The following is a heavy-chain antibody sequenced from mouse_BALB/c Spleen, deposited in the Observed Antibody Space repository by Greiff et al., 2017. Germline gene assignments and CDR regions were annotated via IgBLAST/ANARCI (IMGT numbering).Heavy chain of an antibody. CDR2: ISYSGST. V-gene: IGHV3-8*02. CDR3: AREDYCGSSSFAY. Sequence: VQLKESGPSLVKPSQTLSLTCSVTGDSITSGYWNWIRKFPGNKLEYMGYISYSGSTYYNPSLKSRISITRDTSKNQYYLQLNSVTTEDTATYYGAREDYCGSSSFAYWGQGTLVTVSA. J-gene: IGHJ3*01. D-gene: IGHD1-1*01. CDR1: GDSITSGY.